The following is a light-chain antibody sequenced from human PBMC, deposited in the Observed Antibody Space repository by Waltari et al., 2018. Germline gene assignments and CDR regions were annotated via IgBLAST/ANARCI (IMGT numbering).Light chain of an antibody. CDR1: TANLGSDT. J-gene: IGLJ1*01. Sequence: QSVVTQPPSASGTPGQRVTISCSGTTANLGSDTVHWYRHLPGTAPKLLIYNNNQRPSGVPDRFSGSKSGTSASLAISGLQSEDEADYYCAAWDDSLNGYVFGSGTKVTVL. CDR2: NNN. V-gene: IGLV1-44*01. CDR3: AAWDDSLNGYV.